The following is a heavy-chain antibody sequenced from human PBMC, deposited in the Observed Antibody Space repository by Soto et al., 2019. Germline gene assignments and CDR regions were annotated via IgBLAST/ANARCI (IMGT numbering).Heavy chain of an antibody. J-gene: IGHJ4*02. CDR3: AREGYDFWIGYRPGVDY. D-gene: IGHD3-3*01. Sequence: QVQLVQSGAEVKKPGASVKVSCKASGYTFTSYGISWVRQAPGQGLEWMGWISAYNGNTNYAQKLQGRVTMTTDTSTSTASMELRSLSSDDTAVYYCAREGYDFWIGYRPGVDYWGQGTLVTVSS. CDR1: GYTFTSYG. CDR2: ISAYNGNT. V-gene: IGHV1-18*01.